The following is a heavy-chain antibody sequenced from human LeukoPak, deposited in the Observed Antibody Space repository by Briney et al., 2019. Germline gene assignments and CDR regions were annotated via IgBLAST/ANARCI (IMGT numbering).Heavy chain of an antibody. CDR1: GYTFTGYY. Sequence: ASVKVSCKASGYTFTGYYVHWVRQAPGQGLEWMGWINPNSGGTNYAQKFQGRVTMTRDTSISTAYMELSRLRSDDTAVYYCARSAREQLVSYYYYYMDVWGKGTTVTVSS. CDR3: ARSAREQLVSYYYYYMDV. V-gene: IGHV1-2*02. CDR2: INPNSGGT. D-gene: IGHD6-6*01. J-gene: IGHJ6*03.